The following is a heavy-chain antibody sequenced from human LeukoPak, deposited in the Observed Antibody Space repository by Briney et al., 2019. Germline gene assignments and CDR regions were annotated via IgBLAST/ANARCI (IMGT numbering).Heavy chain of an antibody. CDR2: ISAYNGNT. D-gene: IGHD6-19*01. V-gene: IGHV1-18*01. CDR3: ARDLGYSSGWPGYYYYGMDV. Sequence: AASVKVSCKASGYTFTSYGISWVRQAPGQGLEWMGWISAYNGNTNYARKLQGRVTMTTDTSTSTAYMELRSLRSDDTAVYYCARDLGYSSGWPGYYYYGMDVWGQGTTVTVSS. CDR1: GYTFTSYG. J-gene: IGHJ6*02.